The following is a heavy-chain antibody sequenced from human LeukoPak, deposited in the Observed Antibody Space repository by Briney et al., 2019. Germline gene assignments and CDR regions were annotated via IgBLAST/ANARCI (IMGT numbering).Heavy chain of an antibody. CDR2: ISSNGGRT. Sequence: PGGSLRGSCSASGFTFSSYAMHWVRQAPGKGLEYVLGISSNGGRTYYADSVKGRFTISRDNSTNTLYLQVSSLRPEDTAVYYCVKESGSYQDDFDCWGQGTLVTVSS. J-gene: IGHJ4*02. D-gene: IGHD1-26*01. CDR3: VKESGSYQDDFDC. V-gene: IGHV3-64D*06. CDR1: GFTFSSYA.